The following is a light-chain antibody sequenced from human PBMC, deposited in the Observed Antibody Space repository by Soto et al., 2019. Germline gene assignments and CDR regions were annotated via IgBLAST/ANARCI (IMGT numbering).Light chain of an antibody. Sequence: VLTQPPSASGSPGQSVTISCTGTSSDVGGYNYVSWYQQHPGKAPKLMIYEVSKRPSGVPDRFSGSKSGNTASLTVSGLQAEDEADYYCSSYAGSNNVFGTGTKVT. CDR2: EVS. CDR1: SSDVGGYNY. J-gene: IGLJ1*01. CDR3: SSYAGSNNV. V-gene: IGLV2-8*01.